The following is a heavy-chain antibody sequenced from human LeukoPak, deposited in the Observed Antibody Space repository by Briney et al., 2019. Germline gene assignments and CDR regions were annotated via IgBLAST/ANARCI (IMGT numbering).Heavy chain of an antibody. J-gene: IGHJ4*02. D-gene: IGHD2-8*01. CDR1: GGSFSGYY. V-gene: IGHV4-34*01. Sequence: SETLSLTCAVYGGSFSGYYWSWIRQPPGKGLEWIGEINHSGSTNYNPSLKSRVTISVDTSKNQFSLKLSSVTAADTAVYYCARVRRCTNGVCYTCDYCGQGTLVTVSS. CDR2: INHSGST. CDR3: ARVRRCTNGVCYTCDY.